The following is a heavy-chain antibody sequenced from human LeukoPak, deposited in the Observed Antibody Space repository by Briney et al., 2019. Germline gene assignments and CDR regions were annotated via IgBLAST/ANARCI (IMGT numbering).Heavy chain of an antibody. D-gene: IGHD4-17*01. CDR2: IKSKTDGGTT. Sequence: GGSLRLSCAASGFTFSNAWMSWVRQAPGKGLEWVGRIKSKTDGGTTDYAAPVKGRFTISRDDSKNTLYLQMNSLKTEDTAVYHCTTEADYGDYYFDYWGQGTLVTVSS. J-gene: IGHJ4*02. CDR3: TTEADYGDYYFDY. CDR1: GFTFSNAW. V-gene: IGHV3-15*01.